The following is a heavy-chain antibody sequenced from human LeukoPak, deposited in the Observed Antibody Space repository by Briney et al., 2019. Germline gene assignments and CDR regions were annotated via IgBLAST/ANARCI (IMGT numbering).Heavy chain of an antibody. CDR2: INPSGGST. D-gene: IGHD3-3*01. J-gene: IGHJ4*02. V-gene: IGHV1-46*01. Sequence: GASVKASCKASGYTFTSYYMHWVRQAPGQGLEWMGIINPSGGSTSYAQKFQGRVTMTRDTSTSTVYMELSSLRSEDTAVYYCARDPPTNYDFWSGYLYWGQGTLVTVSS. CDR3: ARDPPTNYDFWSGYLY. CDR1: GYTFTSYY.